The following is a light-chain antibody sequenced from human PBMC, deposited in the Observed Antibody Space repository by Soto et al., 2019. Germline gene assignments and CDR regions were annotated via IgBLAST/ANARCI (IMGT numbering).Light chain of an antibody. CDR2: GNS. CDR1: SSNIGAGFD. Sequence: QSALTQPPSVSGAPGQRVTISCTGSSSNIGAGFDVHWYQQLPGTAPKLLLSGNSHRPSGVPDRFSGSKSGTSASLAITGLQAEDEADYYCCSYGGGYTPLVFGGGTKVTVL. J-gene: IGLJ2*01. V-gene: IGLV1-40*01. CDR3: CSYGGGYTPLV.